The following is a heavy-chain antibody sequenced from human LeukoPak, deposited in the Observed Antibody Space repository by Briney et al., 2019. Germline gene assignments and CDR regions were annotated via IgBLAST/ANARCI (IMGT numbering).Heavy chain of an antibody. CDR1: GFTFGNFG. J-gene: IGHJ4*02. V-gene: IGHV3-49*04. D-gene: IGHD5-18*01. CDR2: IRSKAYGGTT. CDR3: SRERYSYGPFDY. Sequence: PGGSLRLSCTASGFTFGNFGMSWVRQAPGKGLLWVGFIRSKAYGGTTEYAASVKGRFTISRDDSTRIAYLQMNSLKTDDTGVYYCSRERYSYGPFDYWGQGTLVTVSS.